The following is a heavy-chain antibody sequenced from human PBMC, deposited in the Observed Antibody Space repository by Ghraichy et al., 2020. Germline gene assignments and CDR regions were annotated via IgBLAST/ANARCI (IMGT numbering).Heavy chain of an antibody. D-gene: IGHD6-6*01. J-gene: IGHJ6*02. CDR1: GGSIDYGGFY. CDR2: IYYTGTT. V-gene: IGHV4-31*03. CDR3: ARGRSYSSSSYGLDV. Sequence: SETLSLTCTVSGGSIDYGGFYWSWIRQHPGKGPEWLGYIYYTGTTYYNLSLKSRLVISVDTSKNQFSLKLSSVTAADTAVYYCARGRSYSSSSYGLDVWGQATTVTVSS.